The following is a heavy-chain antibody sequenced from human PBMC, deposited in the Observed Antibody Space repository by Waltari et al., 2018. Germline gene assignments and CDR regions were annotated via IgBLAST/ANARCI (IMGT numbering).Heavy chain of an antibody. CDR1: GYTFTSYY. CDR2: INPSGGST. V-gene: IGHV1-46*01. D-gene: IGHD6-6*01. J-gene: IGHJ4*02. Sequence: QVQLVQSGAEVKKPGASVKVSCKASGYTFTSYYMHWVRQAPGQGLEWIGMINPSGGSTSYAQKFQGRVTMTRYTSTSTVYMELTSLRSEETAVYYWARDLSSSLPTDYWGQGTLVTVSS. CDR3: ARDLSSSLPTDY.